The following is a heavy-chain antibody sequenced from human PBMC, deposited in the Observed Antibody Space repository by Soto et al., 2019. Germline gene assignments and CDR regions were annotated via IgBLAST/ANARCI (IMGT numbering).Heavy chain of an antibody. J-gene: IGHJ6*02. V-gene: IGHV6-1*01. D-gene: IGHD3-10*01. CDR1: GDSVSSNSAA. CDR2: TYYRAKWYN. CDR3: ARYGSGEYYYYYGMDV. Sequence: SQTLSLTCAISGDSVSSNSAAWNWIRQSPSRGLEWLGRTYYRAKWYNDYAVSVKSRITINPDTSKNQFSLQLNSVTPEYTAVYYCARYGSGEYYYYYGMDVWGQGTTVTVSS.